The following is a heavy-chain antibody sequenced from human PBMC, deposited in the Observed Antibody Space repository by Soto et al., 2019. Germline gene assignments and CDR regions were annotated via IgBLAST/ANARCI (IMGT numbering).Heavy chain of an antibody. D-gene: IGHD3-16*01. CDR3: ARERDWGIDV. J-gene: IGHJ6*02. CDR2: ISTSSSY. V-gene: IGHV3-21*01. CDR1: GFTFSSYD. Sequence: EVQLVESGGGLVKPGGSLRVSCAASGFTFSSYDMNWVRQAPGKGLEWVSSISTSSSYNYADSVKGRFTISRDNAKNSLYLQMNSLRADDTAVYYCARERDWGIDVRGQGTTVTVSS.